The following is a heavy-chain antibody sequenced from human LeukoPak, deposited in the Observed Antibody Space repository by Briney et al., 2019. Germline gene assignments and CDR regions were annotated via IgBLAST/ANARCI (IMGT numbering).Heavy chain of an antibody. J-gene: IGHJ4*02. CDR3: ARDRGYSYGVDS. CDR2: IYHSGIT. D-gene: IGHD5-18*01. V-gene: IGHV4-31*03. CDR1: GGSISSAAYY. Sequence: SETLSLTCTVSGGSISSAAYYWNWIRQHPGKGLEWIGYIYHSGITNYNPSRKSRVTISVDTSKNQFSLKLSSVTAADTAVYYCARDRGYSYGVDSWGQGTLVTVSS.